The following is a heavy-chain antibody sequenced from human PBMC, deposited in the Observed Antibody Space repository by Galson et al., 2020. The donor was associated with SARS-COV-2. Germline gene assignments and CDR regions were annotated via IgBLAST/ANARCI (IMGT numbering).Heavy chain of an antibody. CDR3: ARGVYCSSTSCYVYYMDV. Sequence: SQTLSLTCAVYGGSFSGYYWSWIRQPPGKGLEWIGEINHSGITNYNPSLKSRVTISVDTSKNQFSLKLSSVTAADTAVYYCARGVYCSSTSCYVYYMDVWGKGTTVTVSS. CDR1: GGSFSGYY. V-gene: IGHV4-34*01. J-gene: IGHJ6*03. CDR2: INHSGIT. D-gene: IGHD2-2*01.